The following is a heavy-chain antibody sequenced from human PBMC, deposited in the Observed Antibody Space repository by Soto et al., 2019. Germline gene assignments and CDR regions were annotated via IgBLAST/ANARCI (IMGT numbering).Heavy chain of an antibody. CDR3: TRRPGS. CDR1: GFTVSNNY. Sequence: EVQLVESGGGLVQPGASLRLSCAASGFTVSNNYMSWVRQAPGKGLEWVSFIYSGGNTYYADSVKGRFTISRDKSKNTLYLQMNNLRVEDTAVYYCTRRPGSWGRGILVTVSS. J-gene: IGHJ5*02. V-gene: IGHV3-66*01. CDR2: IYSGGNT. D-gene: IGHD7-27*01.